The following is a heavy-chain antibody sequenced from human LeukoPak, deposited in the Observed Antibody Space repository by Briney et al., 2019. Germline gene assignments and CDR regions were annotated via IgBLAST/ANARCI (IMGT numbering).Heavy chain of an antibody. D-gene: IGHD3-10*01. V-gene: IGHV1-18*01. CDR1: GYTFTNYG. J-gene: IGHJ5*02. Sequence: ASVTVSCKASGYTFTNYGISWVRQAPGQGLEWMGWISAYNGNTNYAQKLQGRVTMTTDTSTSTAYMELRSLRSDDTAVYYCARVDYYGSGSYYENWFDPWGQGTLVTVSS. CDR3: ARVDYYGSGSYYENWFDP. CDR2: ISAYNGNT.